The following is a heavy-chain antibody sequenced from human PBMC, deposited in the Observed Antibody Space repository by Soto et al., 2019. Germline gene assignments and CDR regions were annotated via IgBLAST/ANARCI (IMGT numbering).Heavy chain of an antibody. CDR2: IDWDDDK. D-gene: IGHD6-13*01. V-gene: IGHV2-70*01. J-gene: IGHJ4*02. CDR1: GFSLSTSGMC. CDR3: ARIRRSSSWPAPDY. Sequence: SGPTLVNPTQTLTLTCTFSGFSLSTSGMCVSWIRQPPGKALEWLALIDWDDDKYYSTSLKTRLTISKDTSKNQVVLTMTNMDPVDTATYYCARIRRSSSWPAPDYWGQGTLVTVSS.